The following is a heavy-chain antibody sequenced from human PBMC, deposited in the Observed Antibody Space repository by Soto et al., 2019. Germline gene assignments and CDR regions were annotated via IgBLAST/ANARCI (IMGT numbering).Heavy chain of an antibody. Sequence: SVKASCKASGGTFSSYTISWVQQAPGQGLEWMGRIIPILGIANYAQKFQGRVTMTTDTSTSTAYMELRSLISDDTAVYYCARGRGHDSSGYVTWGQGTLVTVSS. V-gene: IGHV1-69*02. CDR3: ARGRGHDSSGYVT. CDR2: IIPILGIA. J-gene: IGHJ5*02. D-gene: IGHD3-22*01. CDR1: GGTFSSYT.